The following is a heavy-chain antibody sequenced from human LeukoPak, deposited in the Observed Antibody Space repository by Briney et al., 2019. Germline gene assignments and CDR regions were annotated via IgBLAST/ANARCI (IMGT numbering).Heavy chain of an antibody. J-gene: IGHJ4*02. Sequence: PGRSLRLSCAASGFTFSSYGMHWVRQAPGKGLEWVAVIWYDGSNKYCADSVKGRFTISRDNSKNTLYLQMNSLRAEDTAVYYCAKDIQQWLGGGYFDYWGQGTLVTVSS. D-gene: IGHD6-19*01. V-gene: IGHV3-33*06. CDR3: AKDIQQWLGGGYFDY. CDR1: GFTFSSYG. CDR2: IWYDGSNK.